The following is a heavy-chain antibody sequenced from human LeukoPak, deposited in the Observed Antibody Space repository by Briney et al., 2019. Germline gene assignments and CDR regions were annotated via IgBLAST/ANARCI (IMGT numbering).Heavy chain of an antibody. CDR3: ARDRDYDFWSGYTYYFDY. CDR2: IKQDGSEK. V-gene: IGHV3-7*01. Sequence: PGGSLRLSCAASGFTFSSYWMSWVRQAPGKGLEWVANIKQDGSEKYYVDSVKGRFTISRDNAENSLYLQMNSLRAEDTAVYYCARDRDYDFWSGYTYYFDYWGQGTLVTVSS. D-gene: IGHD3-3*01. CDR1: GFTFSSYW. J-gene: IGHJ4*02.